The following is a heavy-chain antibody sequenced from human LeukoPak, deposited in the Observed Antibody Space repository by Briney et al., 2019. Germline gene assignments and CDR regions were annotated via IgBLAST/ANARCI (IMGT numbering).Heavy chain of an antibody. CDR3: AREVYFTMVRGPFDY. CDR2: IIPILGIA. D-gene: IGHD3-10*01. J-gene: IGHJ4*02. CDR1: GGTFSSYA. V-gene: IGHV1-69*04. Sequence: SVKVSCKASGGTFSSYAISWVRQAPGQGLEWVGRIIPILGIANYAQKFQGRVTITADKSTSTAYMELSSLRSEGTAVYYCAREVYFTMVRGPFDYWGQGTLVTVSS.